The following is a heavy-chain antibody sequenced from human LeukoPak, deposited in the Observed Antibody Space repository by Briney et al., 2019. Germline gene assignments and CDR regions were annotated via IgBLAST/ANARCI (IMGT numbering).Heavy chain of an antibody. J-gene: IGHJ6*03. CDR2: INPSGGST. CDR1: GYTFTSYY. V-gene: IGHV1-46*01. D-gene: IGHD6-19*01. Sequence: ASVKVSCKASGYTFTSYYMHWVRQAPGQGLEWMGIINPSGGSTSYAQKFQGRVTMTRDMSTSTVYMELSSLRSEDTAVYYCARVTGSGWYDYYYYYMDVWGKGTTVTVSS. CDR3: ARVTGSGWYDYYYYYMDV.